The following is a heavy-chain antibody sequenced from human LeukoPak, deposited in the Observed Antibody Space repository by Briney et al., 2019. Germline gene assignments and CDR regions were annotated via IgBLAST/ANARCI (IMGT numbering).Heavy chain of an antibody. D-gene: IGHD6-19*01. J-gene: IGHJ1*01. CDR3: AKNGYSSGWGPEYFQH. V-gene: IGHV3-23*01. CDR2: ISGSGGST. Sequence: GGSLRLSCAASGFTFSSYAMSWVRQAPGKGLEWVSAISGSGGSTYYADSVKGRFTISRDNSKNTLYLQMNSLRAEDTAVYYCAKNGYSSGWGPEYFQHWGQGTLVTVSS. CDR1: GFTFSSYA.